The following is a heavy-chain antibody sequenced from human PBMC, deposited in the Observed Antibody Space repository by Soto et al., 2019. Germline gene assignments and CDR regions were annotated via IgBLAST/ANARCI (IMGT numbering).Heavy chain of an antibody. CDR2: IYYSGST. V-gene: IGHV4-31*03. CDR1: GGSISSGGYY. J-gene: IGHJ6*02. Sequence: SETLSLTCTVSGGSISSGGYYWGWIRQHPGKGLEWIGYIYYSGSTYYNPSLKSRVTISVDTSKNQFSLKLSSVTAADTAVYYCARDNTHPAYDFWSGPLGYYGMDVWGQGTTVTVSS. CDR3: ARDNTHPAYDFWSGPLGYYGMDV. D-gene: IGHD3-3*01.